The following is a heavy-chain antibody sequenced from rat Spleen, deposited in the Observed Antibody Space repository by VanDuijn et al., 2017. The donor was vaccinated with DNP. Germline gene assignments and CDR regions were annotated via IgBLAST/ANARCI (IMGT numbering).Heavy chain of an antibody. D-gene: IGHD1-11*01. CDR2: ISYSGST. Sequence: DVQLQASGPGLVTPPQSLSLTCSVTGYFITNKYWAWIRKFPGNNMEWMGYISYSGSTGYNPSLKSRISITRDTSKNQFFLQLNSVTTEDTATYYCARGLNYGGYNYYWYFDFWGPGTMVTVSS. CDR3: ARGLNYGGYNYYWYFDF. V-gene: IGHV3-1*01. J-gene: IGHJ1*01. CDR1: GYFITNKY.